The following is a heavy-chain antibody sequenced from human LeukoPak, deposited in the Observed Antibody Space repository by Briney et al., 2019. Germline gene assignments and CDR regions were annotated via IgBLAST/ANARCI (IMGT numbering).Heavy chain of an antibody. CDR2: VYHTGTS. D-gene: IGHD2-8*01. J-gene: IGHJ4*02. Sequence: SETLSLTCSVSGASINDYYWTWIRQPPGKGLEWVGYVYHTGTSGYHPSLKSRVAMSLDTSKNQVSLKLRSVTAADTAVYFCTRVVNGGHSDYWGQGTLVTVSS. CDR3: TRVVNGGHSDY. V-gene: IGHV4-59*12. CDR1: GASINDYY.